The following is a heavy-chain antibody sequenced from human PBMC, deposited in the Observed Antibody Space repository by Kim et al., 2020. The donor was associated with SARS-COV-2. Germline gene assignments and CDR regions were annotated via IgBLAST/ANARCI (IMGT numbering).Heavy chain of an antibody. CDR3: ARGHIVVVPAPILGLGPIYYYCNMDV. J-gene: IGHJ6*03. D-gene: IGHD2-2*01. CDR1: GGSLSAYS. V-gene: IGHV4-34*01. CDR2: INHSGGT. Sequence: SETLSLTCAVYGGSLSAYSWNWIRQPPGKGLEWIGEINHSGGTNYSPSLKSRVTMSIDTSKNQFSLRLSSVTAADTAVYYCARGHIVVVPAPILGLGPIYYYCNMDVWGRGTTVTVSS.